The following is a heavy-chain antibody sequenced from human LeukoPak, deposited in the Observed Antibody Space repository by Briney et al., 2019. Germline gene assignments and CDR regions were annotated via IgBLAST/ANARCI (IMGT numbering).Heavy chain of an antibody. J-gene: IGHJ4*02. CDR3: ARRTVTRGEPFDY. CDR2: VHYSGNT. CDR1: GGSISISSSY. D-gene: IGHD4-17*01. Sequence: SETLSLTCTVSGGSISISSSYWGWIRQPPGKGLEWVGSVHYSGNTFYNPSLKSRVTISIDTSKRQFFLKLRSVTAADTAVYYCARRTVTRGEPFDYWGQGTLVTVSS. V-gene: IGHV4-39*01.